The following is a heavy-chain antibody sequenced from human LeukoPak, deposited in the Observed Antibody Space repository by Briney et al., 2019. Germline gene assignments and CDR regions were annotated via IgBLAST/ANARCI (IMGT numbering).Heavy chain of an antibody. Sequence: PSETLSLTCAVYGGSFSDYYWSWIRQPPGKGLEWIGEINHSGSTNYNPSLKSRVTISIDTSKNQFSLKLSSVTAADTAIYYCARRGSYGLNWGQGTLVTVSS. J-gene: IGHJ4*02. D-gene: IGHD5-18*01. V-gene: IGHV4-34*01. CDR3: ARRGSYGLN. CDR1: GGSFSDYY. CDR2: INHSGST.